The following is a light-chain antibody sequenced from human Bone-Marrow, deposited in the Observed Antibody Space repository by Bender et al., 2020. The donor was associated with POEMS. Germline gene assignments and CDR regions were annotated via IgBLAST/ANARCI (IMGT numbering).Light chain of an antibody. Sequence: QSVVNQPPSLSEAPRQRVTISCSGSSSNIGNHGVNWYQQLPGESPKLLIYYDDLLTPGVSDRFSASKSGTSASLAISGLRSGEGTRYYCSAWDDSLSDWVFGGGTKLTVL. CDR3: SAWDDSLSDWV. CDR1: SSNIGNHG. V-gene: IGLV1-36*01. CDR2: YDD. J-gene: IGLJ3*02.